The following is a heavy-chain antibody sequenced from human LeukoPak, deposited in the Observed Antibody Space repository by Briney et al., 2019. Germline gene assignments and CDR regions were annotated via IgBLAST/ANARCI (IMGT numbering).Heavy chain of an antibody. Sequence: PGGSLRLSCTAPRCTFSDYAMTWVRQAPGKGLEWVSTISGSGGDTYYADSVKGRFTISSDDSKNTLYLQMNSLTAENTAIYYCARDVGAIIVDFWGQGTLVTVSS. J-gene: IGHJ4*02. CDR3: ARDVGAIIVDF. D-gene: IGHD2-21*01. CDR2: ISGSGGDT. CDR1: RCTFSDYA. V-gene: IGHV3-23*01.